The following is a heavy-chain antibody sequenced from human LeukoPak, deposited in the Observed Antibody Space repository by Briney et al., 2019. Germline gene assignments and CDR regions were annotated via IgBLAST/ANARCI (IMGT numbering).Heavy chain of an antibody. CDR2: INPSGGST. V-gene: IGHV1-46*01. CDR1: GYTFTSYY. J-gene: IGHJ6*03. Sequence: ASVKVSCKASGYTFTSYYMHWVRQAPGQGLEWMGIINPSGGSTSYAQKFQGRVTMTRDTSTSTVYMELSSLRSEDTAVYYCARVWRYGDYEGFLYYYYYMDVWGKGTTVTISS. D-gene: IGHD4-17*01. CDR3: ARVWRYGDYEGFLYYYYYMDV.